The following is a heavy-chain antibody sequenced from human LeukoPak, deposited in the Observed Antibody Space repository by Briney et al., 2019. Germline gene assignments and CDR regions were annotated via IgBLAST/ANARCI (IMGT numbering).Heavy chain of an antibody. V-gene: IGHV3-66*01. J-gene: IGHJ4*02. CDR2: IYSAGST. CDR3: ARVSPKAALPHFDY. D-gene: IGHD6-6*01. CDR1: GFTVSRNY. Sequence: GGSPRLSCTAPGFTVSRNYMSWVRQAPGKGLEWVSAIYSAGSTYYIDSVKGRFTISRDNSKNTLYLQMNRLRAEDTAVYYCARVSPKAALPHFDYWGQGTLVTVSS.